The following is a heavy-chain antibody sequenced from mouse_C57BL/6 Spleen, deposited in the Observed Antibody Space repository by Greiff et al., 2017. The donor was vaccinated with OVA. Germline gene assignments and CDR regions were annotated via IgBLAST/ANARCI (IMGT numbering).Heavy chain of an antibody. CDR2: IDPYDSYT. CDR3: ARAGITRSGVYFDV. CDR1: GYTFTSYW. J-gene: IGHJ1*03. V-gene: IGHV1-69*01. Sequence: QVQLQQPGAELVMPGASVKLSCKASGYTFTSYWMHWVKQRPGQGLEWIGEIDPYDSYTNYNQKFKGKSTLTVDKSSSTAYMQLSSLTSEDSAVDYCARAGITRSGVYFDVWGTGTTVTVSS. D-gene: IGHD1-1*01.